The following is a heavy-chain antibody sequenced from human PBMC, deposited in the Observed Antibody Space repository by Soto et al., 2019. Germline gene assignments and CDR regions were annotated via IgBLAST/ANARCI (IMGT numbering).Heavy chain of an antibody. J-gene: IGHJ4*02. CDR1: GASISYGGFS. CDR3: ARGGGYDSFEY. V-gene: IGHV4-30-2*06. Sequence: SETLSLTCTVSGASISYGGFSWSWIRQSPGKGLEWIGYISHLESTYFHPSFKSRLTMSIDRTRDQFSLKLSSVTAADMAVYYCARGGGYDSFEYLGQGVLVTVSS. D-gene: IGHD5-12*01. CDR2: ISHLEST.